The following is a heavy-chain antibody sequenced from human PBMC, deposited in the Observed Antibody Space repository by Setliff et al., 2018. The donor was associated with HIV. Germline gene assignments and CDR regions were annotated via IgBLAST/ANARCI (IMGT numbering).Heavy chain of an antibody. CDR1: GGSISSGSYY. CDR2: IHTSGST. D-gene: IGHD2-15*01. CDR3: ARSLAYCSGGGCSSGNYYYMDV. Sequence: SETLSLTCTVSGGSISSGSYYWSWIRQPAGKGLEWIGHIHTSGSTKYNPSLKSRVTISVDTSKNQFSLRLSSLIAADTAVYYCARSLAYCSGGGCSSGNYYYMDVWGKGTTVTVSS. J-gene: IGHJ6*03. V-gene: IGHV4-61*09.